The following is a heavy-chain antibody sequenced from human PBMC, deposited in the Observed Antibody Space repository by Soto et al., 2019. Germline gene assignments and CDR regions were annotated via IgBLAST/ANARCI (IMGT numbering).Heavy chain of an antibody. Sequence: GGSLRLSCAASGFTFSSYGMHWVRQAPGKGLEWVAVISYDGSNKYYADSVKGRFTISRDNSKNTLYLQMNSLRAEDTAVYYCAGPIGSGSLRGYWGQGTLVTVSS. V-gene: IGHV3-30*03. J-gene: IGHJ4*02. CDR1: GFTFSSYG. CDR2: ISYDGSNK. CDR3: AGPIGSGSLRGY. D-gene: IGHD3-10*01.